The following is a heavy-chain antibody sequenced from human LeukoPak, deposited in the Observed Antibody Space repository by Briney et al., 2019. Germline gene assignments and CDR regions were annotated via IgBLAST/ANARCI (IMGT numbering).Heavy chain of an antibody. CDR2: ISSSSSTI. CDR3: ARIGGAYSGYDSGDY. Sequence: PGGSLRLSCAASGFPFSTYSMNWVRQAPGKGLEWVSYISSSSSTIYYADSVKGRFTISRDNAKNSLYLQMNSLRAEDTAVYYCARIGGAYSGYDSGDYWGQGTLVTVSS. D-gene: IGHD5-12*01. J-gene: IGHJ4*02. V-gene: IGHV3-48*04. CDR1: GFPFSTYS.